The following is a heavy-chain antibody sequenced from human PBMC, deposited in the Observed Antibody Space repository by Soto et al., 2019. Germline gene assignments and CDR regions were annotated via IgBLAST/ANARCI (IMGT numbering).Heavy chain of an antibody. J-gene: IGHJ4*02. Sequence: GGFLRLSCAASGFTFSTYGMHWVRQAPGKGLEWVSLIWYDGSNKYYADSVKGRFTISRDNARSTLSLQMNSLRVEDTAVYYWAREDVQGSSWFRFLDFWGQGTLVTV. CDR3: AREDVQGSSWFRFLDF. CDR1: GFTFSTYG. V-gene: IGHV3-33*01. CDR2: IWYDGSNK. D-gene: IGHD6-13*01.